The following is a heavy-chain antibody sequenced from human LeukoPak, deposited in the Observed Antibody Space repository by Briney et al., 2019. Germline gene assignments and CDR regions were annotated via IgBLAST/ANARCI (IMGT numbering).Heavy chain of an antibody. V-gene: IGHV4-38-2*02. CDR2: IYHSGST. J-gene: IGHJ4*02. D-gene: IGHD5-12*01. CDR1: GYSISSGYY. CDR3: ARGTPWIVDY. Sequence: PSETLSLTCTVSGYSISSGYYWGWIRQPPGKGLEWIGSIYHSGSTYYNPSLKSRVTISVDTSKNQFSLKLSSVTAADTAVYYCARGTPWIVDYWGQGTLVTVSS.